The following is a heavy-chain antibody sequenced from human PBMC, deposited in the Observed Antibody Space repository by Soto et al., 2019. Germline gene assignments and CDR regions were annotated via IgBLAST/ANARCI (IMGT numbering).Heavy chain of an antibody. CDR3: ARGMTTVTTLDY. D-gene: IGHD4-4*01. Sequence: SETLSLTCAVCGGSFSVYYWSWIRQPPGKGLEWIGEINRSGSTYYNPSLKSRVTISVDRSKNQFSLKLSSVTAADTAVYYCARGMTTVTTLDYWGLGTLVTVSS. CDR2: INRSGST. CDR1: GGSFSVYY. V-gene: IGHV4-34*01. J-gene: IGHJ4*02.